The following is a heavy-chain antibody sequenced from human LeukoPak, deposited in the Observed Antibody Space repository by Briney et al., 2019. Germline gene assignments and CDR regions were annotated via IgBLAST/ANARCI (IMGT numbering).Heavy chain of an antibody. CDR1: GYTFTSYA. CDR2: INTNTGNP. CDR3: ARGYCSGGSCYSFDI. V-gene: IGHV7-4-1*02. J-gene: IGHJ3*02. D-gene: IGHD2-15*01. Sequence: ASVKVSCKASGYTFTSYAMNRVRQAPGQGLEWMGWINTNTGNPTYAQGFTGRFVFSLDTSVSTAYLQISSLKAEDTAVYYCARGYCSGGSCYSFDIWGQGTMVTVSS.